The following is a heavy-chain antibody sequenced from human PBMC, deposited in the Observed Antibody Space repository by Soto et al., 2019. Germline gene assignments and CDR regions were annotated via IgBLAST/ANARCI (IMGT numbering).Heavy chain of an antibody. CDR1: GGSISSYY. Sequence: SETLSLTCTVSGGSISSYYWSWIRQPPGKGLEWIGYIYYSGSTNYNPSLKSRVTISVDTSKNQFSLKLSSVTAADTAVYYCARRKAVAGRVWFDPWGQGTLVPVS. CDR3: ARRKAVAGRVWFDP. CDR2: IYYSGST. V-gene: IGHV4-59*08. J-gene: IGHJ5*02. D-gene: IGHD6-19*01.